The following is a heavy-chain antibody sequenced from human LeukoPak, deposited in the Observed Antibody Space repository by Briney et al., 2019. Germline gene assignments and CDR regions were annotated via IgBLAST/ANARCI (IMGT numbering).Heavy chain of an antibody. D-gene: IGHD3-10*01. V-gene: IGHV4-34*01. CDR1: GGSFSGYY. CDR2: INHSGST. Sequence: PSETLSLTCAVYGGSFSGYYWRWIRQPPGKGLEWIGEINHSGSTNYNPSLKSRVTISVDTSKNQFSLKLSSVTAADTAVYYCARSQLYGSGSYGDWFDPWGQGTLVTVSS. J-gene: IGHJ5*02. CDR3: ARSQLYGSGSYGDWFDP.